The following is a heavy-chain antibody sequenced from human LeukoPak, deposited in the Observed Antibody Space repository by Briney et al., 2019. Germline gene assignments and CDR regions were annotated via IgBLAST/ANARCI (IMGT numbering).Heavy chain of an antibody. V-gene: IGHV3-7*04. Sequence: GGSLRLSCVASGFTFSSFWMSWVRQAPGKGLEWVAHIKEDGSMVSYVDSVKGRFTISRDNAKNSVYLQMNSLRAEDTAVYFCARVVTWFDPWGQGSLVTVSS. J-gene: IGHJ5*02. CDR1: GFTFSSFW. CDR2: IKEDGSMV. CDR3: ARVVTWFDP.